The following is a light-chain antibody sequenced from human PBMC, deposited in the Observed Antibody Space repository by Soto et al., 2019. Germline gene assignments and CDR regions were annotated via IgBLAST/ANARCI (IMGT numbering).Light chain of an antibody. CDR3: QQYNSYSWT. CDR1: QNIRSR. V-gene: IGKV1-5*03. Sequence: DFQMTQSPPTLSASVGDRVTITCRASQNIRSRLAWFQQKPGKAPKLLIYKASSLESGVPSRFSGSGSGTEFTLTISSLQPDDFATYYCQQYNSYSWTFGQGTKVDIK. J-gene: IGKJ1*01. CDR2: KAS.